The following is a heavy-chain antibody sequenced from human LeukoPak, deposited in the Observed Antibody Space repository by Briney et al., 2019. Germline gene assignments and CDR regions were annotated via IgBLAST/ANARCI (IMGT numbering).Heavy chain of an antibody. CDR1: GFTFSGSG. V-gene: IGHV3-23*01. CDR2: SGDSGGST. J-gene: IGHJ4*02. Sequence: AGGSLRLSCAASGFTFSGSGMSWVRQAPGKGLEWISSSGDSGGSTYYADSLKGRFTISRDNSKNTLYLQMNNLRAEDTAVYYCAKGGCRGTCNPLAYWGQGALVTVSP. CDR3: AKGGCRGTCNPLAY. D-gene: IGHD2-15*01.